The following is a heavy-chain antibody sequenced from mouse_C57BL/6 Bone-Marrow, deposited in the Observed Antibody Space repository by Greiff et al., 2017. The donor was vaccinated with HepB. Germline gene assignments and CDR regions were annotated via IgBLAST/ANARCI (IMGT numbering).Heavy chain of an antibody. CDR3: TTETVVALYYCDY. Sequence: EVKLMESGAELVRPGASVKLSCTASGFNIKDDYMHWVKQRPEQGLEWIGWIDPENGDTEYASKFQGKATIPADTAYNTAYLQLSSLTAEDTAVYCCTTETVVALYYCDYWGQGTTLTVSS. V-gene: IGHV14-4*01. CDR1: GFNIKDDY. J-gene: IGHJ2*01. D-gene: IGHD1-1*01. CDR2: IDPENGDT.